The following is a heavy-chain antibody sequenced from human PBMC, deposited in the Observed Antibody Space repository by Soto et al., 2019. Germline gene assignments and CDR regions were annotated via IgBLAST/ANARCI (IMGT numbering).Heavy chain of an antibody. CDR2: IYPGDSDT. CDR1: GYSFTSYW. J-gene: IGHJ4*02. Sequence: GESLKISCQGSGYSFTSYWIGWVRKMPGKGLEWMGIIYPGDSDTRYSPSFQGQVTISADKSISTAYLQWSSLKASDTAMYYCARTHWYYYDSSGYLDYWGQGTLVTVSS. V-gene: IGHV5-51*01. CDR3: ARTHWYYYDSSGYLDY. D-gene: IGHD3-22*01.